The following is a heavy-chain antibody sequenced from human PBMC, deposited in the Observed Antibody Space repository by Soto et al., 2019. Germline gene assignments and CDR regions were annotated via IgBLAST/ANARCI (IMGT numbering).Heavy chain of an antibody. Sequence: GGSLRLSCAASGFTFSSYAMHWVRQAPGKGLEWVAVISYDGSNKYYADSVKGRFTISGDNSKNTLYLQMNSLRAEDTAVYYCARATSHYYYDSSGYYSNWFDPWGQGTLVTVSS. J-gene: IGHJ5*02. CDR1: GFTFSSYA. V-gene: IGHV3-30-3*01. CDR3: ARATSHYYYDSSGYYSNWFDP. D-gene: IGHD3-22*01. CDR2: ISYDGSNK.